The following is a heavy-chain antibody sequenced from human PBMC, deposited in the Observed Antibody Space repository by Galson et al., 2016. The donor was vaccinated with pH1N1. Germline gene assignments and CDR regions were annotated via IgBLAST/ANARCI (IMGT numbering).Heavy chain of an antibody. V-gene: IGHV1-18*01. CDR1: GYTFTSYG. CDR2: INPYTGDT. Sequence: SVKVSCKAPGYTFTSYGISWVRQAPGQGLEWMGWINPYTGDTNYAQNLQGRVTMTTDTSTSTAYMELRSLRSDDTAVYYCACMVRGDYFDYWDQGTLVTVSS. J-gene: IGHJ4*02. D-gene: IGHD3-10*01. CDR3: ACMVRGDYFDY.